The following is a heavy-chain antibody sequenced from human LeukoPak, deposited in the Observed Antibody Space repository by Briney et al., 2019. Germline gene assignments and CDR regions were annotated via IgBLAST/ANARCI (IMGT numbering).Heavy chain of an antibody. CDR3: ARRISGSYSHFDY. CDR1: GFTFSSYA. J-gene: IGHJ4*02. D-gene: IGHD1-26*01. CDR2: ISTSGAST. Sequence: GGSLRLSCAVSGFTFSSYAMSWVRQAPGKGLEWVSTISTSGASTYYADSVKGRFTLSRDNSKNTLYLQMNSLRAEDTAVYYCARRISGSYSHFDYWGQGTLVTVSS. V-gene: IGHV3-23*01.